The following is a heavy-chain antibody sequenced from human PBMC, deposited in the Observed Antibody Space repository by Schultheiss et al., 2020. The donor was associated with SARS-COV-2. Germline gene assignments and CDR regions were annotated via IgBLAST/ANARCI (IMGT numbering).Heavy chain of an antibody. Sequence: GGSLRLSCAASGFTFSSYEMNWVRQAPGKGLEWVSYISSSGSTIYYADSVKGRFTISRDNSKNTLYLQMNSLRAEDTAVYYCATYWSWFDPWGQGTLVTVSS. CDR1: GFTFSSYE. CDR3: ATYWSWFDP. CDR2: ISSSGSTI. D-gene: IGHD3-3*01. V-gene: IGHV3-48*03. J-gene: IGHJ5*02.